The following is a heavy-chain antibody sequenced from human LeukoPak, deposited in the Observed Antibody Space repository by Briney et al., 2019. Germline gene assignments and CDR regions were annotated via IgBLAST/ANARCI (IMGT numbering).Heavy chain of an antibody. V-gene: IGHV1-69*06. CDR2: IIPIFGTA. D-gene: IGHD2-8*01. CDR3: ARDRANRYAFDI. J-gene: IGHJ3*02. CDR1: GYTFTSYY. Sequence: SVKVSCKASGYTFTSYYMHWVRQAPGQGLEWMGGIIPIFGTANYAQKFQGRVTITADRSTSTAYMELSSLRSEDTAVYYCARDRANRYAFDIWGQGTMVTVSS.